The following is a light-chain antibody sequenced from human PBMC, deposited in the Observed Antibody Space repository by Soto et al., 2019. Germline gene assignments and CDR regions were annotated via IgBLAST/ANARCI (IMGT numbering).Light chain of an antibody. Sequence: KVLTQSPGTLSLSPGERATLSCRASQSVRNSYLAWYQQKPGQAPRLLIYGASGRATGIPDRFSGSGSGTDFTLTISRLEPEDFAVYYCQEYGSSPYIFGQGTKLEI. V-gene: IGKV3-20*01. J-gene: IGKJ2*01. CDR2: GAS. CDR3: QEYGSSPYI. CDR1: QSVRNSY.